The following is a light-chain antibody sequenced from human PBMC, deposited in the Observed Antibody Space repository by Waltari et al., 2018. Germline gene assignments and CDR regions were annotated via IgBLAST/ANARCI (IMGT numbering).Light chain of an antibody. J-gene: IGKJ1*01. V-gene: IGKV3-20*01. CDR1: QTVSSNK. CDR3: QHYDTSPWA. Sequence: DMVLTQSPGTLSLSPGERATLSCRASQTVSSNKLAWYQQKPGQAPRVLMSGASTRAAGVPDRFSGSGSGTDFTLTISRLEPEDFAVYSCQHYDTSPWAFGQGTKVEVK. CDR2: GAS.